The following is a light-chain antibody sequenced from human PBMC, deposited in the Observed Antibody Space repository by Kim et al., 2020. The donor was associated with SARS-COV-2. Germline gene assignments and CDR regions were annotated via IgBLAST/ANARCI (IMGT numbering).Light chain of an antibody. CDR3: QQYHNWPPIT. CDR1: QNVGTK. J-gene: IGKJ5*01. CDR2: DAS. V-gene: IGKV3-15*01. Sequence: EIVMTQSPATLSVPPGERAALSCKSSQNVGTKLACYQQKPGQAPRLLIYDASNRASGIPDRCFGSGSGTEFTLIIGRLQSEDFALYYCQQYHNWPPITFGQGTRLEIK.